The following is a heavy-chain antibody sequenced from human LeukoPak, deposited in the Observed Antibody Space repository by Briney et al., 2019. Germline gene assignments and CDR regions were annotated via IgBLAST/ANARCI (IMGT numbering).Heavy chain of an antibody. CDR2: ISGSGGST. CDR1: GFTFSSYG. CDR3: ARAGYYYDSSGTEGTDFDY. D-gene: IGHD3-22*01. J-gene: IGHJ4*02. V-gene: IGHV3-23*01. Sequence: GGSLRLSCAASGFTFSSYGMSWVRQAPGKGLEWVSAISGSGGSTYYADSVKGRFTISRDNAKNSLYLQMNSLRAEDTAVYYCARAGYYYDSSGTEGTDFDYWGQGTLVTVSS.